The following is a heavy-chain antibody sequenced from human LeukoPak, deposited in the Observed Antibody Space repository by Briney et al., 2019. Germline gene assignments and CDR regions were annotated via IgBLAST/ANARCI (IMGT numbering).Heavy chain of an antibody. V-gene: IGHV5-51*01. CDR2: IYPGDSDT. CDR3: ARDRYLDY. Sequence: GESLKISCKGSGYGFTSDGIVCVRQMPGKGLEWVGIIYPGDSDTRYSPSFQGQVTISADKSISTASLQWSSLNASATAMYYCARDRYLDYWGQGTLVTVSS. J-gene: IGHJ4*02. CDR1: GYGFTSDG. D-gene: IGHD1-14*01.